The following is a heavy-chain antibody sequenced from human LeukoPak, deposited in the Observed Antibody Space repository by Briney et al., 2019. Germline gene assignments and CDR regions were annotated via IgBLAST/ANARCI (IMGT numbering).Heavy chain of an antibody. Sequence: SETLSLICTVSGGSISSSSYYWGWIRQPPGKGLEWIGSIYYSGSTYYNPSLKSRVTISVDTSKNQFSLKLSSVTAADTAVYYCARSYDFWSGTHNWFDPWGQGTLVTVSS. CDR2: IYYSGST. V-gene: IGHV4-39*07. CDR1: GGSISSSSYY. CDR3: ARSYDFWSGTHNWFDP. J-gene: IGHJ5*02. D-gene: IGHD3-3*01.